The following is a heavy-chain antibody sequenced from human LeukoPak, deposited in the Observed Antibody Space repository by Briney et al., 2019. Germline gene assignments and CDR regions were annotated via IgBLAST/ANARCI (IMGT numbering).Heavy chain of an antibody. CDR2: IYYSGST. Sequence: SQTLSLTCTVSGGSISSGGYYWSWIRQHPGEGLEWIGYIYYSGSTYYNPSLKSRVTISVDTSKNQFSLKLSSVTAADTAVYYCARVYGGYVSDYYYGMDVWGQGTTVTVSS. CDR3: ARVYGGYVSDYYYGMDV. D-gene: IGHD5-12*01. V-gene: IGHV4-31*03. CDR1: GGSISSGGYY. J-gene: IGHJ6*02.